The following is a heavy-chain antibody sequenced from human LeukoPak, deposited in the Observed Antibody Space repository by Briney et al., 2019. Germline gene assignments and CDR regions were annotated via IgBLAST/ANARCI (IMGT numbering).Heavy chain of an antibody. CDR3: ARDSPAAGKENFDY. J-gene: IGHJ4*02. CDR2: INPSGGST. V-gene: IGHV1-46*01. Sequence: ASVKVSCKASGYTFTSYYMHWVQQAPGQGLEWMGIINPSGGSTAYAQKFQGRVTMTRDMSTSTVYMDLSSLRSEDTAVYYCARDSPAAGKENFDYWGQGTLVTVSS. D-gene: IGHD6-13*01. CDR1: GYTFTSYY.